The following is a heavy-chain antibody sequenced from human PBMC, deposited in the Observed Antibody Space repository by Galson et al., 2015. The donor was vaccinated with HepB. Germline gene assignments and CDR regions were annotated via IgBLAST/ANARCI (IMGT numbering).Heavy chain of an antibody. D-gene: IGHD2-2*02. CDR3: ARQEGIVAAVIKY. CDR1: GYSFSNYW. J-gene: IGHJ4*02. Sequence: QSGAEVKKPGESLTISCKGSGYSFSNYWIGWVRQMPGKGLEWMGTIYPDDSDTRYSPSFQGQVTISADKSISTAYLQWSSLKASDTAVYYCARQEGIVAAVIKYWGQGTLVSVSS. V-gene: IGHV5-51*01. CDR2: IYPDDSDT.